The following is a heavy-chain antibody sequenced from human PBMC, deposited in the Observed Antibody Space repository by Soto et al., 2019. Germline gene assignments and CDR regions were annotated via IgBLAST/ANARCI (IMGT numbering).Heavy chain of an antibody. CDR1: GGTFSSYA. Sequence: QVQLVQSGAEVKKPGSSVKVSCKASGGTFSSYAISWVRQAPGQGLEWMGGIIPIFGTANYAQKFQGRVTITADEYTSTAYMELSSLRSEDTAVYYCASGDYTVIYPGSGMDVWGQGTTVTVSS. CDR2: IIPIFGTA. CDR3: ASGDYTVIYPGSGMDV. D-gene: IGHD4-17*01. J-gene: IGHJ6*02. V-gene: IGHV1-69*01.